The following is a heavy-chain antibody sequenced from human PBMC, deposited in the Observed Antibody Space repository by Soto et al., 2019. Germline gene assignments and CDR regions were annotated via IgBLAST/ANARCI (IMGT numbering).Heavy chain of an antibody. V-gene: IGHV4-59*01. J-gene: IGHJ6*03. CDR2: IYYSGST. CDR1: GGSISSYY. Sequence: SETLSLTCTVSGGSISSYYWSWIRQPPGKGLEWIGYIYYSGSTNYNPSLKSRVTISVDTSKNQFSLKLSSVTAADTAVYYCARYDRDYGYYYYYMDVWGKGTTVTVSS. D-gene: IGHD4-17*01. CDR3: ARYDRDYGYYYYYMDV.